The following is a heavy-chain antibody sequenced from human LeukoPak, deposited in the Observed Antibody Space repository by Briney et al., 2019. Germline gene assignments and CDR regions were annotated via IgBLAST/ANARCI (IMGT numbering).Heavy chain of an antibody. V-gene: IGHV4-4*02. Sequence: SETLSLTCAVSGGSISSSNLWSWVRQPPGKGLEWIGEIYHSGSTNYNPSLKSRVTISVDTSKNQFSLKLRSVTAADTAVYYCARPSYYYCSGSYYKGRYYFDYWGQGTLVTVSS. CDR3: ARPSYYYCSGSYYKGRYYFDY. J-gene: IGHJ4*02. CDR1: GGSISSSNL. D-gene: IGHD3-10*01. CDR2: IYHSGST.